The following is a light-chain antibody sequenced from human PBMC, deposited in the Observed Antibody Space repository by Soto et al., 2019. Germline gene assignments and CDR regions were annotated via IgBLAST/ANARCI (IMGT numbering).Light chain of an antibody. Sequence: EIVLTQYPGTLSLSPGERATLSCRASQSVSSRYIAWYQLNPGQPPRLLIYGASGRATGIPDRFSGSGSGTDFTLTISRLEPEDFALYYCQQYGNSPTFGGGTKVDIK. V-gene: IGKV3-20*01. CDR2: GAS. J-gene: IGKJ4*01. CDR3: QQYGNSPT. CDR1: QSVSSRY.